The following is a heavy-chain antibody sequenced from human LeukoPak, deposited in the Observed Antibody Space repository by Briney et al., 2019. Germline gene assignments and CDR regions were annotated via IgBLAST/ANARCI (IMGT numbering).Heavy chain of an antibody. Sequence: PGGSLRLSCAASGFTFTNYGMSWVRQAPGKGLEWVSIVGGNGVTYYADSVKGRFTISRDNSKKTLYLQMNSLRAEDTAVYYCAKEIYSSGWSYFDYWGHGTLVTVSS. J-gene: IGHJ4*01. CDR3: AKEIYSSGWSYFDY. CDR1: GFTFTNYG. CDR2: VGGNGVT. D-gene: IGHD6-19*01. V-gene: IGHV3-23*01.